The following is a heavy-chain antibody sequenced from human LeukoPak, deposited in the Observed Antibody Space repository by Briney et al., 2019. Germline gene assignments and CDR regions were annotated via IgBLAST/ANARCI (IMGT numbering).Heavy chain of an antibody. V-gene: IGHV3-33*02. CDR1: GFIFRTYG. CDR2: IWNDGSHE. D-gene: IGHD3-16*01. CDR3: AFDWGFDY. Sequence: GGSLRLSCSASGFIFRTYGMHWVRQAPGKGLEWVAIIWNDGSHEYYADSAKGRFTISRDNSWDTVFLQMNSLRADDTAVYYCAFDWGFDYWGQGTLITVSS. J-gene: IGHJ4*02.